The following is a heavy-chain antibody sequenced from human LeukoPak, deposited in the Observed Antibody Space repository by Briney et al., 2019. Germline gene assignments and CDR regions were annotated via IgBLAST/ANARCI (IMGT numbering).Heavy chain of an antibody. CDR1: GFTFSSYS. CDR3: ARVGRLVGDAFDI. D-gene: IGHD3-9*01. V-gene: IGHV3-21*01. J-gene: IGHJ3*02. Sequence: GGSLRLSCAASGFTFSSYSMNWVRQAPGKGLEWVSSISSSSSYIYYADSVKGRFTISRDNAKNSLYLQMNSLRAEDTAVYYCARVGRLVGDAFDIWGQGTMVTVSS. CDR2: ISSSSSYI.